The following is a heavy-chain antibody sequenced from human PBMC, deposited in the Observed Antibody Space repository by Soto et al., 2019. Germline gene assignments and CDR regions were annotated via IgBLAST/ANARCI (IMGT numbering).Heavy chain of an antibody. J-gene: IGHJ2*01. CDR1: GFTFSSYG. CDR3: AKADL. CDR2: ISYDGSNK. Sequence: LRLSCAASGFTFSSYGMHWVRQAPGKGLEWVAVISYDGSNKYYADSVKGRFTISRDNSKNTLYLQMNSLRAEDTAVYYCAKADLWGRGTLGTVSS. V-gene: IGHV3-30*18.